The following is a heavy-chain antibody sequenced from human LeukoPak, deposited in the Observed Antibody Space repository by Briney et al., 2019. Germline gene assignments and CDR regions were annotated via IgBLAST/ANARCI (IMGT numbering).Heavy chain of an antibody. CDR2: IYYSGST. D-gene: IGHD5-12*01. Sequence: SETLSLTCTVSVGSISSYYWSWIRQPPWKGLEWIGYIYYSGSTNYNPSLKSRVTISVDTSKNQFSLKLSSVTAADTAVYYCARGGWWLRVYYYYGMDVWGQGTTVTVSS. CDR1: VGSISSYY. V-gene: IGHV4-59*01. CDR3: ARGGWWLRVYYYYGMDV. J-gene: IGHJ6*02.